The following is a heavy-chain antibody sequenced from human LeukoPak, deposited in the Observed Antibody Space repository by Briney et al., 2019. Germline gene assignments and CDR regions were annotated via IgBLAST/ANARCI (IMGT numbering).Heavy chain of an antibody. Sequence: GASVKVSCKASGYTFTSYAMHWVRQAPGQRLEWMGWINAGNGSTKYSQKFQGRVTITRDTSASTAYMELSSLRSEDTAVYYCAGQYSSGWSDPFDAFDIWGQGTMVTVSS. V-gene: IGHV1-3*01. CDR2: INAGNGST. CDR1: GYTFTSYA. CDR3: AGQYSSGWSDPFDAFDI. D-gene: IGHD6-19*01. J-gene: IGHJ3*02.